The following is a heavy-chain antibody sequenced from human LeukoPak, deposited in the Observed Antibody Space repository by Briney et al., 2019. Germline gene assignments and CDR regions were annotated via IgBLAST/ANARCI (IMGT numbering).Heavy chain of an antibody. D-gene: IGHD5/OR15-5a*01. Sequence: PGGSLRLSCAASGFTFSSYAMSWVRQAPGKGLEWVSAISGSGGSTYYADSVKGRFTISRDNSKNTLYLQMNSLRAEDTAVYYCARGLYDWFVGGYFDYWGQGTLVTVSS. V-gene: IGHV3-23*01. CDR3: ARGLYDWFVGGYFDY. CDR1: GFTFSSYA. CDR2: ISGSGGST. J-gene: IGHJ4*02.